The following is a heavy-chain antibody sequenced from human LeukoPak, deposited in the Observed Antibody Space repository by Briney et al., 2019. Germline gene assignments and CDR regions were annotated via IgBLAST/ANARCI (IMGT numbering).Heavy chain of an antibody. V-gene: IGHV4-59*08. CDR2: IYYSGST. CDR1: GGSISSYY. J-gene: IGHJ5*02. CDR3: ARHEYAVASFDP. Sequence: SETLSLTCTVSGGSISSYYWSWIRQPPGKGLEWIGYIYYSGSTNYHPSLKSRVTISVDTSKNQFSLELSSVTAADTAVYYCARHEYAVASFDPWGQGTLVTVSS. D-gene: IGHD2-15*01.